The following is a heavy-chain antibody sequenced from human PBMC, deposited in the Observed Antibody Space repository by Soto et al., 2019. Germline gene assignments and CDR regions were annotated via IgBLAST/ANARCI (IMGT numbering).Heavy chain of an antibody. V-gene: IGHV1-18*01. CDR3: ARDARLPDY. D-gene: IGHD2-15*01. J-gene: IGHJ4*02. CDR2: ISAYNGNT. Sequence: QVQLVQSGAEVKKPGASVKVSCKASGYTFTSYGISWVRQAPGQGLEWMGWISAYNGNTNYAQKLQGRVTIATDTTARSVYMELRSQRSDDTAVYYCARDARLPDYWGQGTLVTVSS. CDR1: GYTFTSYG.